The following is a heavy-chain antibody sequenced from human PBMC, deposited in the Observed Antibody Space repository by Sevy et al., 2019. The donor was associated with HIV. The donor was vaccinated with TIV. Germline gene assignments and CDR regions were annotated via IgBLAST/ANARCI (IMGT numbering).Heavy chain of an antibody. CDR1: GFTFDDYT. Sequence: GGSLRLSCAASGFTFDDYTMHWVRQAPGKGLEWVSLISWDGGSTYYADSVKGRFTISRDNSKNSLYLQMNSLRTEDTALYYCAKLPDYGDRPGGVDVWGQGTTVTVSS. J-gene: IGHJ6*02. D-gene: IGHD4-17*01. CDR2: ISWDGGST. V-gene: IGHV3-43*01. CDR3: AKLPDYGDRPGGVDV.